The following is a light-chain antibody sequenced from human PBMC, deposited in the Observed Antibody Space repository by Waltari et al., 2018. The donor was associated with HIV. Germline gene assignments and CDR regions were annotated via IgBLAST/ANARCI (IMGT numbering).Light chain of an antibody. Sequence: QSVLTPPPSASGAPGQRVPIPCSGTRYIRGRHSFTLYQQLPGAAPKLLIYINNQRPSGVPDRFSGSKSGTSASLAISGLQSDDEADYYCAIWDDSLNGWVFGGGTKLTVL. V-gene: IGLV1-44*01. CDR2: INN. J-gene: IGLJ3*02. CDR3: AIWDDSLNGWV. CDR1: RYIRGRHS.